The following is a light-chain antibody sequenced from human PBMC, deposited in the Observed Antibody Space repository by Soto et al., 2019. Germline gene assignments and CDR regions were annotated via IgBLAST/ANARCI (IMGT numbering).Light chain of an antibody. Sequence: DIRMTQSPSTLSASVGDRVTITCRASQSLSSWLAWYQQKPGKAPKLLIYDASTLESGVPSRFSGSGSGTEFTLTISSLQPGDFATYYCQHYNSYPWTFGQGTKVDIK. V-gene: IGKV1-5*01. CDR1: QSLSSW. CDR3: QHYNSYPWT. CDR2: DAS. J-gene: IGKJ1*01.